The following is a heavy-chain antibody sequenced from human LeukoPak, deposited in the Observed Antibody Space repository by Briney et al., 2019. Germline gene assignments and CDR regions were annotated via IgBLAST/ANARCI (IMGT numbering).Heavy chain of an antibody. D-gene: IGHD1-26*01. Sequence: GASVKVTCTVSGYTPTELSMTWVRQAPGKGLEWMGRFDPEDGETIYTQKFQGRVTMTEDTSTDTAYMELTSLRSEDTAVYYCATDFYRELEFDNWGQGTLVIVSS. J-gene: IGHJ4*02. CDR3: ATDFYRELEFDN. CDR2: FDPEDGET. V-gene: IGHV1-24*01. CDR1: GYTPTELS.